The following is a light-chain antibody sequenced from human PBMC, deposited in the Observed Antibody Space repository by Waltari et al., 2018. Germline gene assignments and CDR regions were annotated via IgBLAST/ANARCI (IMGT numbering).Light chain of an antibody. CDR3: AAWDDGLNAWV. Sequence: QSVLTQTPSASGTPGQRVPISCSGSLSNIGVNPVNWSHQPAGAAPKLLISNTYPWPSWVPDRFYASKSGASASLAISGLQSEDEGDYHCAAWDDGLNAWVFGGGTKVTVL. J-gene: IGLJ3*02. CDR2: NTY. V-gene: IGLV1-44*01. CDR1: LSNIGVNP.